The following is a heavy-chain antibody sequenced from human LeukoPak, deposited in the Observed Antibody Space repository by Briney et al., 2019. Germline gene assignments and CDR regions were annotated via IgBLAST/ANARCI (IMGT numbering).Heavy chain of an antibody. CDR3: ARRAAAGRIDY. Sequence: SETLSLTCTVSGGSISSSSYYWGWIRQPPGKGLEWIGSIYYSGSTYYNPSLNSRATISVDTSNNQFSVKLSSVTAADTAVYYCARRAAAGRIDYWGQGTLVTVSS. CDR2: IYYSGST. CDR1: GGSISSSSYY. D-gene: IGHD6-13*01. V-gene: IGHV4-39*01. J-gene: IGHJ4*02.